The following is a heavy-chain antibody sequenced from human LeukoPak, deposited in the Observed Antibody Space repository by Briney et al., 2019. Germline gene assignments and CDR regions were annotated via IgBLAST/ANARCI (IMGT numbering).Heavy chain of an antibody. V-gene: IGHV3-21*01. Sequence: PGGSLRLSRAASGFTFSAYNMNWVRRTPGKGLEWVSSITTSSSYMFYADSVRGRSTISRDNAENSLYLQMNSLRDGDTAVYYCARDPYSGGYGAYYYCMDVWGKGTTVTVSS. CDR3: ARDPYSGGYGAYYYCMDV. J-gene: IGHJ6*03. D-gene: IGHD6-19*01. CDR1: GFTFSAYN. CDR2: ITTSSSYM.